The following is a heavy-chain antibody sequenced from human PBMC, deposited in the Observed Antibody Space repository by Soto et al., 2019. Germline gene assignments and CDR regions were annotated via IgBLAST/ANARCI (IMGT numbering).Heavy chain of an antibody. V-gene: IGHV4-59*01. Sequence: SETLSLTCTVSGGSISSYYWSWIRQPPGKGLEWIGYIYYSGSTNYNPSLKSRVTISVDTSKNQFSLKLSSVTAADTAVYYCAGRIPTAGLFDYWGQGTLVTVSS. CDR1: GGSISSYY. D-gene: IGHD6-13*01. CDR3: AGRIPTAGLFDY. CDR2: IYYSGST. J-gene: IGHJ4*02.